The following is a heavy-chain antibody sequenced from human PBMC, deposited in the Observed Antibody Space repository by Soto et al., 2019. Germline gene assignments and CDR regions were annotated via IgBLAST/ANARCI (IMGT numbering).Heavy chain of an antibody. V-gene: IGHV3-11*01. D-gene: IGHD2-15*01. CDR1: GFTFSDYY. CDR2: ISSSGSTI. CDR3: ATLLLLDYYYYMDV. J-gene: IGHJ6*03. Sequence: QVQLVESGGGLVKPGGSLRLSCAASGFTFSDYYMSWIRQAPGKGLEWVSYISSSGSTIYYADSVKGRFTISRDNAKNSLYLQMNSLRAEDTAVYSCATLLLLDYYYYMDVWGKGTTVTVSS.